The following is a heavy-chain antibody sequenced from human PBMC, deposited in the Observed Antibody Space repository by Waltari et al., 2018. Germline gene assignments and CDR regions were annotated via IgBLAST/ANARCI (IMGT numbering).Heavy chain of an antibody. V-gene: IGHV3-30*02. J-gene: IGHJ4*02. Sequence: QVQLVQSGAEVKKPGASVKVSCKASGYTFTGYYMHWVRQAPGKGLEWVAFIRYDGSNKYYADSVKGRFTISRDNSKNTLYLQMNSLRAEDTAVYYCAKAPVGATGYFDYWGQGTLVTVSS. CDR3: AKAPVGATGYFDY. D-gene: IGHD1-26*01. CDR2: IRYDGSNK. CDR1: GYTFTGYY.